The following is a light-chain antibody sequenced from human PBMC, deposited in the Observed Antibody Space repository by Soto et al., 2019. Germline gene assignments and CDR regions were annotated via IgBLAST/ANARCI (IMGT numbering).Light chain of an antibody. J-gene: IGKJ1*01. CDR1: QSISSY. CDR3: QQSYSRPRT. V-gene: IGKV1-39*01. Sequence: DIQMTQSPSSLSAYVGDRVTITCRASQSISSYLNWYQHKPGKAPRLLIYTTSSLESGVPSRFSGSGSGTDFTLTISSLQHEDFATYFCQQSYSRPRTLGQGTKVEI. CDR2: TTS.